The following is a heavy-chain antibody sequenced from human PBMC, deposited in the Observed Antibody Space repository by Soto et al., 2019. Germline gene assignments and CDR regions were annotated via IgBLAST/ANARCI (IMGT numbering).Heavy chain of an antibody. CDR2: IWNDGSTT. J-gene: IGHJ4*02. CDR1: GFSFGPSG. CDR3: ARDGSHYDVDY. Sequence: LVESGGGVAQPGRSLRLSCATSGFSFGPSGMHWVRQAPGKGLEWVAIIWNDGSTTYYADSVRDRFTSPRDNSKNTLYRPMNRLRDEDTAGYYCARDGSHYDVDYWGQGTLVTVSS. V-gene: IGHV3-33*01. D-gene: IGHD4-4*01.